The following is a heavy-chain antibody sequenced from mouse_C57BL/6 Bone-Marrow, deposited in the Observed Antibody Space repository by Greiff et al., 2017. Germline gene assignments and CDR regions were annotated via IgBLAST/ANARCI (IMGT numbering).Heavy chain of an antibody. V-gene: IGHV1-69*01. J-gene: IGHJ4*01. CDR3: ARWWLLRMDY. CDR1: GYTFTSYW. D-gene: IGHD2-3*01. CDR2: IDPSDSYT. Sequence: QVQLQQPGAELVMPGASVKLSCKASGYTFTSYWMHWVKQRPGQGLEWIGEIDPSDSYTNYNQKFKGKSTLTVDKSSSTAYMQLSRLTSEDSAVYYCARWWLLRMDYWGQGTSVTVSS.